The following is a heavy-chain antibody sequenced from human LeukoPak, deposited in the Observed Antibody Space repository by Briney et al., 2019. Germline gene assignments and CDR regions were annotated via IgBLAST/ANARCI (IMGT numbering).Heavy chain of an antibody. Sequence: PGGSLRLTCAASGFTFSSYAMSWVRQAPGKGLEWVSAISGSGGSTYYADSVKGRFTISRDNSKNTLYLQMNSLRAEDTAVYYCAKHRASGSYSFDYWGQGTLVTVSS. CDR1: GFTFSSYA. V-gene: IGHV3-23*01. CDR3: AKHRASGSYSFDY. J-gene: IGHJ4*02. CDR2: ISGSGGST. D-gene: IGHD1-26*01.